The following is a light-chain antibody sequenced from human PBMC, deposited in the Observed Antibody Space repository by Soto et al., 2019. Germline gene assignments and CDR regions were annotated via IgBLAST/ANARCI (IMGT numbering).Light chain of an antibody. J-gene: IGKJ1*01. V-gene: IGKV1-5*01. CDR2: DAS. CDR3: QQYHSYWT. Sequence: DFQMTQSPSTLSASVGDRVNITCRASQNIRSRLAWFQQKPGKAPKLLIYDASNLESGVPQRFSGSGSGTEFTLTISSLQTDDFSTYYCQQYHSYWTFGQGTKVE. CDR1: QNIRSR.